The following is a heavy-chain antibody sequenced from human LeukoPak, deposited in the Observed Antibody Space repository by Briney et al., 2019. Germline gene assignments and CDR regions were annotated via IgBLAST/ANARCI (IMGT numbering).Heavy chain of an antibody. CDR1: GGSISSYY. Sequence: PSETLSLTCTVSGGSISSYYWSWIRQPPGKGLEWIGYIYYSGSTNYNPSLKSRVTISVGTSKNQFSLKLSSVTAADTAVYYRARLWPPRLRGLLASAPAYYFDYWGQGTLVTVSS. V-gene: IGHV4-59*01. J-gene: IGHJ4*02. CDR2: IYYSGST. D-gene: IGHD2-21*01. CDR3: ARLWPPRLRGLLASAPAYYFDY.